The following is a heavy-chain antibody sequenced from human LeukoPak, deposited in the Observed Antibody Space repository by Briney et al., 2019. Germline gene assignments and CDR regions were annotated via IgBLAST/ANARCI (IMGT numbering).Heavy chain of an antibody. V-gene: IGHV3-23*01. Sequence: GGSLRLSCAASGFTFSSYAMSWVRQAPGKGLEWVSAISGSGGSTYYADSVKGRFTISRDNSKNTLYLQMNSLRAEDTAVYYCAKAWARTTIVRGAFFDYWGQGTLVTVSS. J-gene: IGHJ4*02. CDR2: ISGSGGST. D-gene: IGHD3-10*01. CDR3: AKAWARTTIVRGAFFDY. CDR1: GFTFSSYA.